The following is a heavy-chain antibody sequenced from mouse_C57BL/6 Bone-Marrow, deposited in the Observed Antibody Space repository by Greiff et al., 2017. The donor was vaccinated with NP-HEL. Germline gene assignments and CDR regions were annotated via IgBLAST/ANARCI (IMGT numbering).Heavy chain of an antibody. V-gene: IGHV14-4*01. J-gene: IGHJ3*01. Sequence: EVQLQQSGAELVRPGASVKLSCTASGFNIKDDYMHWVKQRPEQGLEWIGWIDPENGDTEYASKFQGKATITADTSSNTAYLQLSSLTSEDTAVYYCTTYYYGSSWDAYWGQGTLVTVSA. CDR3: TTYYYGSSWDAY. CDR1: GFNIKDDY. CDR2: IDPENGDT. D-gene: IGHD1-1*01.